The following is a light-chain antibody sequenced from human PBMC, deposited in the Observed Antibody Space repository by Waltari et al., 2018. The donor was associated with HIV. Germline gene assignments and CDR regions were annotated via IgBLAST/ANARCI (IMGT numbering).Light chain of an antibody. Sequence: ENVLTQSPGTLSLSPGERVTLSCRASQSVSSYIAWYQQKPGQAPRLLIYGASSRAAGVPDRFSGSASGADFTLTISRLEAEDSAVYFCHQYGTSPPWYTFGQGTKLQIK. V-gene: IGKV3-20*01. CDR2: GAS. CDR1: QSVSSY. CDR3: HQYGTSPPWYT. J-gene: IGKJ2*01.